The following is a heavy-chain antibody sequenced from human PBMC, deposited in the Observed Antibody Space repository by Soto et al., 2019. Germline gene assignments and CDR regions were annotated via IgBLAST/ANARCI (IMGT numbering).Heavy chain of an antibody. Sequence: NPSETLSLTCAVYGGSFSGYYWSWIRQPPGKGLEWIGEINHSGSTNYNPSLKSRVTISVDTSKNQFSLKLSSVTAADTAVYYCARVGYPLQFDPWGQGTLVTVSS. D-gene: IGHD6-13*01. V-gene: IGHV4-34*01. CDR2: INHSGST. J-gene: IGHJ5*02. CDR3: ARVGYPLQFDP. CDR1: GGSFSGYY.